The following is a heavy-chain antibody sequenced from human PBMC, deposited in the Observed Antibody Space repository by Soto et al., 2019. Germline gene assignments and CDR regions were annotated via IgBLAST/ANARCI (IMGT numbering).Heavy chain of an antibody. Sequence: QVQLVQSGAEVKKPGSSVKVSCKASGGTFSSYAISWVRQAPGQGLEWMGGIIPIFGTANYAQKFQGRVTITADESTSTAYMELSXLXXXXXXXXXXXXXXRTAEFNWFXP. J-gene: IGHJ5*02. CDR2: IIPIFGTA. V-gene: IGHV1-69*01. CDR1: GGTFSSYA. CDR3: XXXXRTAEFNWFXP.